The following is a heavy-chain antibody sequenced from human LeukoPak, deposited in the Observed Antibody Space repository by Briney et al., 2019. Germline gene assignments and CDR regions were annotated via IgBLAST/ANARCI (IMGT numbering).Heavy chain of an antibody. D-gene: IGHD6-19*01. CDR1: GFTFSSYA. V-gene: IGHV3-23*01. CDR3: AKGSYSSGWANRY. J-gene: IGHJ4*02. Sequence: GGSLRLSCAASGFTFSSYAMSWVRQAPGKGLEWVSAISGSGAGTYYADSVKGRLTISRDNSKNTLYLQMNSLRADDTAVYYCAKGSYSSGWANRYWGQGTLVTVSS. CDR2: ISGSGAGT.